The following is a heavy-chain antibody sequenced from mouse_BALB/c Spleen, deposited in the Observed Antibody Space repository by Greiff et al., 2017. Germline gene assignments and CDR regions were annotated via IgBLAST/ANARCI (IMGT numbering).Heavy chain of an antibody. J-gene: IGHJ4*01. Sequence: QVQLKQSGAELVKPGASVKMSCKAFGYTFTTYPIEWVKQNHGKSLEWIGNINPYNDYTKYNDKFKGKAKLTVEKSSSTVYLELSRLTSDYAAVYYCARGDDDAMAYWGQGTPVTVSA. CDR2: INPYNDYT. CDR1: GYTFTTYP. CDR3: ARGDDDAMAY. D-gene: IGHD2-12*01. V-gene: IGHV1-47*01.